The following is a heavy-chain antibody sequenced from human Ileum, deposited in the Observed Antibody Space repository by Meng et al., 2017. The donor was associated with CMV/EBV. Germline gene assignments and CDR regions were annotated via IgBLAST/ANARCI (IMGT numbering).Heavy chain of an antibody. CDR1: GDSISSGNYY. J-gene: IGHJ5*02. CDR3: VGDWGPYKSRGYFDP. CDR2: IYYSGST. Sequence: QGRLPQSGPGLLPPSESLSLTCMVSGDSISSGNYYWGWIRQPPGKDLEWIGSIYYSGSTYDNPSLKSRVTMSVDPSKNQFSLRLSSVTAADTAIYYCVGDWGPYKSRGYFDPWGQGTLVTVSS. V-gene: IGHV4-39*07. D-gene: IGHD5-12*01.